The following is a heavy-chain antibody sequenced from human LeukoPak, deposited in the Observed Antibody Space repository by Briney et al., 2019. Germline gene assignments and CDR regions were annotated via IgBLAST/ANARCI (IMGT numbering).Heavy chain of an antibody. CDR1: GYTFTSYY. CDR2: INPSGGST. Sequence: ASVKVSCKASGYTFTSYYMHWVRQAPGQGLEWMGIINPSGGSTSYAQKFQGRVTMTRDMSTSTAYMELRSLRSEDTAVYYRATVYCGGDCYSYPFDYWGQGTLVTVSS. D-gene: IGHD2-21*02. V-gene: IGHV1-46*01. J-gene: IGHJ4*02. CDR3: ATVYCGGDCYSYPFDY.